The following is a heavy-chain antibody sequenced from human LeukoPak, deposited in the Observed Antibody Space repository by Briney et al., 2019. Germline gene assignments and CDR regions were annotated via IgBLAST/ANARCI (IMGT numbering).Heavy chain of an antibody. CDR1: GYTFTSYG. Sequence: ASVKVSCKASGYTFTSYGINWVRQAPGQGPEWMGWISAYNGNTKYAQNLQGRVTMTTDTSTSTAYMELRSLRSDDTAVYYCTRGTALMDVWGKGTTVTISS. V-gene: IGHV1-18*01. J-gene: IGHJ6*03. CDR2: ISAYNGNT. D-gene: IGHD1-1*01. CDR3: TRGTALMDV.